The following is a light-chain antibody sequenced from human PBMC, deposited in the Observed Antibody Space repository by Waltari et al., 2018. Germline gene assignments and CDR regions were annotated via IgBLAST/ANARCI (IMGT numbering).Light chain of an antibody. Sequence: DIKNTQSPSTLSASVGDRVTITCRDSQNINSWLALYQQKPGKAPKFLIYKAFSLESGVPSSFSGSVFGTEFTLTISSLQLDDFGTYYCQPYTSYPLTFGKGTKVEIK. CDR1: QNINSW. CDR2: KAF. J-gene: IGKJ1*01. V-gene: IGKV1-5*03. CDR3: QPYTSYPLT.